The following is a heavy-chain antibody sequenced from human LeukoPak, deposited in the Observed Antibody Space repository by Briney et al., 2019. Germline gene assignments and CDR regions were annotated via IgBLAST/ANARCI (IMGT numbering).Heavy chain of an antibody. CDR3: ARVLGFGAPDY. Sequence: PSETLSLTCKVCGRSIGSSSYYWGWIRQPPGKGLEWIGSIYHGGSTYYNPSLKSRVNISVDTSKNQFSLRLNSVTAADTAVYYCARVLGFGAPDYWGQGTLVTVSS. J-gene: IGHJ4*02. V-gene: IGHV4-39*01. D-gene: IGHD3-10*01. CDR1: GRSIGSSSYY. CDR2: IYHGGST.